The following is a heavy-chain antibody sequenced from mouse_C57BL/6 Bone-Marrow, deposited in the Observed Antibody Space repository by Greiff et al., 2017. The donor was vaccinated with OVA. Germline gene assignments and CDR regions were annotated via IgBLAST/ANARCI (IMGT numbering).Heavy chain of an antibody. V-gene: IGHV1-26*01. J-gene: IGHJ3*01. CDR2: INPNNGGT. D-gene: IGHD1-1*01. Sequence: VQLQQSGPELVKPGASVKISCKASGYTFTDYYMNWVKQSHGKSLEWIGDINPNNGGTSYNQKFKGKATLTVDKSSSQAYMELRSLTSEDSAVYYCARDYYGSSWRFAYWGQGTLVTVSA. CDR1: GYTFTDYY. CDR3: ARDYYGSSWRFAY.